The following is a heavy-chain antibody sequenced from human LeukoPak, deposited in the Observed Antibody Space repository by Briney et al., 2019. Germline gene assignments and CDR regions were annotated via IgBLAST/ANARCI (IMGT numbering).Heavy chain of an antibody. CDR1: GHSVYNYW. Sequence: NHGESLKISCKVSGHSVYNYWIGWVRQVPGKGLEWMGIIYPGDSDTRYSPSFQGQVTISADKSITTAYLQWSSLKASDTAIYYCARLNYYDSSGSKFDPWGQGTLVTVSS. V-gene: IGHV5-51*01. CDR3: ARLNYYDSSGSKFDP. CDR2: IYPGDSDT. J-gene: IGHJ5*02. D-gene: IGHD3-22*01.